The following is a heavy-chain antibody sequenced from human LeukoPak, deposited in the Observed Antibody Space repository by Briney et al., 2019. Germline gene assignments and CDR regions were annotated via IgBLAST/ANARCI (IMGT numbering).Heavy chain of an antibody. CDR3: ARVKLTGNFGRGFFDY. CDR2: ISPYNGNT. D-gene: IGHD3-9*01. V-gene: IGHV1-18*01. CDR1: GYTSTSYG. J-gene: IGHJ4*02. Sequence: ASVKVSCKSSGYTSTSYGVIWVRQAPGQGLEWMGWISPYNGNTNYAQKFQGRVTMTTDTSTSTAYMELRSLRSDDTAVYYCARVKLTGNFGRGFFDYWGQGTLVTVSS.